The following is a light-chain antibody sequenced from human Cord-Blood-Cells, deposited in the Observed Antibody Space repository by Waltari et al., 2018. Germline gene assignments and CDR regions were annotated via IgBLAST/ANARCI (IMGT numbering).Light chain of an antibody. J-gene: IGKJ1*01. V-gene: IGKV3-11*01. Sequence: IMLTQSPATLSLSPGERSTLSCRASQSVSSYLAWYHKKPGQAPSLLYYEATNRTTGISAMFSGSSSATDFTLTISSLDPEDFAVYYCQQRSNWPWTFGQGTKVEIK. CDR1: QSVSSY. CDR2: EAT. CDR3: QQRSNWPWT.